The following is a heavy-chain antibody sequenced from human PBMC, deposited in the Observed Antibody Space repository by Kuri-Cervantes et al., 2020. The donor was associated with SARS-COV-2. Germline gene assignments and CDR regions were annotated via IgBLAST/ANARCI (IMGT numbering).Heavy chain of an antibody. D-gene: IGHD6-6*01. CDR2: NYHSGST. J-gene: IGHJ3*02. Sequence: SQTLSLTCAVSGYSISMGYYWGWIRQPPGKGLEWIGSNYHSGSTYYNPSLKSRVTISVDTSKNQISLKLSSVTAADTAVYYCARRGAGSSSAAFDIWGQGTMVTVSS. V-gene: IGHV4-38-2*01. CDR1: GYSISMGYY. CDR3: ARRGAGSSSAAFDI.